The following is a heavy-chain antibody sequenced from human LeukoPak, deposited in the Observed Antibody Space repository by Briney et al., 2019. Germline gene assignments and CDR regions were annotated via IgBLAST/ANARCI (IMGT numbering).Heavy chain of an antibody. D-gene: IGHD3-3*01. V-gene: IGHV3-49*04. J-gene: IGHJ4*02. CDR3: SRVAFWVQNNDFWSGYPDY. CDR2: IRNKAYGETT. Sequence: GRSLRLSCTTSGFTFGDYAMTWVRQAPGEGLEWVGFIRNKAYGETTEYAASVKGRFTISRDDSKSIAYLQMNSLKTEDTAVYYCSRVAFWVQNNDFWSGYPDYWGQGTLVTVSS. CDR1: GFTFGDYA.